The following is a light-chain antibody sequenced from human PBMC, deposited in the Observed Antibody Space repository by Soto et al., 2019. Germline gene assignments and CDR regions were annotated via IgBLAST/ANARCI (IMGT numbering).Light chain of an antibody. CDR1: QGVGRY. CDR2: AAS. CDR3: QQRSSWPPRT. J-gene: IGKJ1*01. Sequence: EIVLTQSPATLSLSPGERATLSCRASQGVGRYLAWYQQKPGQAPRLLIYAASNRATGIPARFSGSGSGTDFTLTISSLEPEDFAIYYCQQRSSWPPRTFGQVTKVEIK. V-gene: IGKV3-11*01.